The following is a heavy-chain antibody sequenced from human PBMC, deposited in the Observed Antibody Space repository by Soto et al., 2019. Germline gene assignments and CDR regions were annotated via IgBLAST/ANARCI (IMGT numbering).Heavy chain of an antibody. CDR2: ISAYNGNT. J-gene: IGHJ3*02. CDR1: GYTFTSYG. D-gene: IGHD3-10*01. CDR3: ATSSPQLFAFDI. Sequence: GASVKVSCKASGYTFTSYGISWVRQAPGQGLEWMGWISAYNGNTNYAQKFQGRVTMTEDTSTGTAYMELSSLRSEDTAVYYCATSSPQLFAFDIWGQGTMVTVSS. V-gene: IGHV1-18*01.